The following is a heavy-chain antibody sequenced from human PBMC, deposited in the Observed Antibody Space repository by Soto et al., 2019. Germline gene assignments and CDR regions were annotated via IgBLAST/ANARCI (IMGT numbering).Heavy chain of an antibody. CDR2: ISGSGDTT. CDR1: GFTFSNYA. Sequence: ELQLLESGGGLVQPGGSLRLSCVGSGFTFSNYAINWVRQSPRKGLEWVSAISGSGDTTYYADSVKGRFTISRDNSKNTLYLQMNILTADDTAMYYCAKDLSPSTGSYYGYFDYWGQGTLVTVSS. V-gene: IGHV3-23*01. CDR3: AKDLSPSTGSYYGYFDY. J-gene: IGHJ4*02. D-gene: IGHD1-26*01.